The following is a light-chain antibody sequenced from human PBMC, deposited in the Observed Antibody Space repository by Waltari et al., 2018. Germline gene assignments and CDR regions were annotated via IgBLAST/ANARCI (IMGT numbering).Light chain of an antibody. CDR2: GAS. CDR1: QSVSRW. J-gene: IGKJ1*01. Sequence: EIVLTQSPGTLSLAPGERATLSCRATQSVSRWLAGYQQKPGPPPRLLISGASSRATGIPDRFSGSGSGTDFSLTISRLEPEDSAVYYCQKYGTLPATFGQGTKVEVK. V-gene: IGKV3-20*01. CDR3: QKYGTLPAT.